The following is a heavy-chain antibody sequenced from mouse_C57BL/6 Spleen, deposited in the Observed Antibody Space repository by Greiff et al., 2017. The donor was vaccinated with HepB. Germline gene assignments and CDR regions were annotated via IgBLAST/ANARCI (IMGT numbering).Heavy chain of an antibody. D-gene: IGHD2-2*01. Sequence: QVQLQQPGAELVRPGSSVKLSCKASGYTFTSYWMDWVKQRPGQGLEWIGNIYPSDSETHYNQKFKDKATLTVDKSSSTAYMQLSSLTSEDSAVYYCASMVTTASGFAYWGQGTLVTVSA. CDR1: GYTFTSYW. CDR2: IYPSDSET. J-gene: IGHJ3*01. CDR3: ASMVTTASGFAY. V-gene: IGHV1-61*01.